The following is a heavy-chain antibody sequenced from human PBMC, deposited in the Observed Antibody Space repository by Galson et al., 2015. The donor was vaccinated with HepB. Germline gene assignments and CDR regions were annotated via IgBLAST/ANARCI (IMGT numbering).Heavy chain of an antibody. CDR3: ARDSPPVIVGAGFPFDY. J-gene: IGHJ4*02. CDR2: ISAYNGNT. CDR1: GYTFTSYG. D-gene: IGHD1-26*01. Sequence: SVKVSCKASGYTFTSYGISWVRQTPGQGLEWMGWISAYNGNTNYAQKLQGRVTMTTDTSTSTAYMELRSLRSDDTAVYYCARDSPPVIVGAGFPFDYWGQGTLVTVSS. V-gene: IGHV1-18*01.